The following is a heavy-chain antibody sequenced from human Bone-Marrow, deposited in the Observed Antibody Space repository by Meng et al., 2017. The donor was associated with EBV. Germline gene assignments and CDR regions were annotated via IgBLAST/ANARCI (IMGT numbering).Heavy chain of an antibody. J-gene: IGHJ5*02. V-gene: IGHV1-69*12. D-gene: IGHD6-19*01. Sequence: VQCVQSGDEVKMPGSVVKGSCKASGGHFSSYAISWVRQAPGQGLEWMGGIIPIFGTANYAQKFQGRVTITADESTSTAYMELSSLRSEDTAVYYCARASAVAGTWWFDPWGQGTLVTVSS. CDR3: ARASAVAGTWWFDP. CDR2: IIPIFGTA. CDR1: GGHFSSYA.